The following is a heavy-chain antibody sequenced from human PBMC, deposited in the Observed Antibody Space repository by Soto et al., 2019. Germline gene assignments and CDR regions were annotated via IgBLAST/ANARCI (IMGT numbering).Heavy chain of an antibody. J-gene: IGHJ1*01. Sequence: QVQLVESGGGVVQPGRSLRLSCAASGFTFSSYAMHWVRQAPGKGLEWVAVISYDGSNKYYADSVKGRFTISRDNSKNTLYLQMNSLRAEDTAVYYCARGAVAGTDNLQGRAEYFQHWGQGTLVTVSS. D-gene: IGHD6-19*01. V-gene: IGHV3-30-3*01. CDR3: ARGAVAGTDNLQGRAEYFQH. CDR1: GFTFSSYA. CDR2: ISYDGSNK.